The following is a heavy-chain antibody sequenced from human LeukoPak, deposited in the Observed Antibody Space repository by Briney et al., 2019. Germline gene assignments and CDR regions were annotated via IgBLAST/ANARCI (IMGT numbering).Heavy chain of an antibody. D-gene: IGHD5-24*01. V-gene: IGHV3-23*01. CDR1: GFTFSSYV. J-gene: IGHJ4*02. Sequence: GGSLRLSCAASGFTFSSYVMGWVRQAPGKGLEWVSAISGSGTTTYYADAVKGRFTISGDKAKNSLYLQMNSLRVEDTAVYYCARDYKYAFDNWGQGTLVTASS. CDR2: ISGSGTTT. CDR3: ARDYKYAFDN.